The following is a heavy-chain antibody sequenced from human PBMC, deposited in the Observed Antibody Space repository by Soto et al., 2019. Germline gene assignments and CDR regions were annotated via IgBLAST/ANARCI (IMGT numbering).Heavy chain of an antibody. D-gene: IGHD4-17*01. CDR2: INAGNGNT. J-gene: IGHJ2*01. V-gene: IGHV1-3*01. Sequence: ASVKVSCKASGYTFTSYAMHWVRQAPGQRLEWMGWINAGNGNTKYSQKFQGRVTITRETSASTAYMELSSLRSEDTAVYYCAGAGYGDYSSYWYFDLWGRGTLVTVSS. CDR1: GYTFTSYA. CDR3: AGAGYGDYSSYWYFDL.